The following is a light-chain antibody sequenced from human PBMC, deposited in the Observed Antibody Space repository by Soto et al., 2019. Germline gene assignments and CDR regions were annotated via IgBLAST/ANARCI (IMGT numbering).Light chain of an antibody. J-gene: IGKJ1*01. CDR2: GAS. V-gene: IGKV3-20*01. CDR3: QLYGSSRWT. Sequence: EVVLAQSPGTLSLSPGERATLSYRASQTVGTTYLAWYQHKPGQAPRLLIYGASTRATGIPVRFSGSRSGTDFTLTISRLEPEDFAVYFCQLYGSSRWTFGQGTKVDIK. CDR1: QTVGTTY.